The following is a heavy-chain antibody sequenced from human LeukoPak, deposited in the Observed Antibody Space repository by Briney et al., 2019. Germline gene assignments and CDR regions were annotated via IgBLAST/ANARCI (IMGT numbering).Heavy chain of an antibody. CDR3: AKEGSDDYYYYTDV. J-gene: IGHJ6*03. CDR2: ISGSGGST. CDR1: GFTFSIYA. V-gene: IGHV3-23*01. Sequence: GGSLRLSCAASGFTFSIYAMSWVRQAPGKGLEWVSAISGSGGSTYYAGSVKGRFTISRDNSKNTLYLQMNSLRAEDTAVYYCAKEGSDDYYYYTDVWGKGTTVTVSS.